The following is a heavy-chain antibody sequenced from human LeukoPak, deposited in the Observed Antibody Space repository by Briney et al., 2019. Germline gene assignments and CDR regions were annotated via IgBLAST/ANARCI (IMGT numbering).Heavy chain of an antibody. CDR2: ISSSGGTR. J-gene: IGHJ4*02. V-gene: IGHV3-48*04. CDR3: ATRPGRTAY. Sequence: PGGSLRLSCAASGFTFSSYSMNWVRQAPGKGLEWVSYISSSGGTRYYADSVKGRFTISRDNAKNSLYLQMNSLRAEDTAIYYCATRPGRTAYWGQGTLVTVSS. D-gene: IGHD3-10*01. CDR1: GFTFSSYS.